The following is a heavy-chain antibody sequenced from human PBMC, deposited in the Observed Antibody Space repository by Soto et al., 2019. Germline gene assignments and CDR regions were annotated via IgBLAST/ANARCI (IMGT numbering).Heavy chain of an antibody. CDR2: INGGTDNI. V-gene: IGHV1-3*01. J-gene: IGHJ4*02. CDR1: GYTFSTYT. Sequence: QVQLVQSGAELKKPGASVTISCKASGYTFSTYTLHWVRQAPGQSLEWMGWINGGTDNIRLSQKFQRRVNMTRDTSATTVYMELSSLTSEDTAVYYCARGRLAAAGRLSTFDHWGQGSLVTVSS. CDR3: ARGRLAAAGRLSTFDH. D-gene: IGHD6-13*01.